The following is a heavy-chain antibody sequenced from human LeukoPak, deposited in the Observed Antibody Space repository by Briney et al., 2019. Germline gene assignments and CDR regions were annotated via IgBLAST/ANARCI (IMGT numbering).Heavy chain of an antibody. CDR1: GYTFTSSD. CDR3: ARDRHLLREDAFDI. CDR2: MNPNSVNT. J-gene: IGHJ3*02. V-gene: IGHV1-8*01. Sequence: ASVKVSCKASGYTFTSSDTNWVRQATGQGLEWMGWMNPNSVNTGYAQKLQARVTMTTNTSISTAYMELSSLRSEDKAVYYCARDRHLLREDAFDIWGQGTMVTVSS.